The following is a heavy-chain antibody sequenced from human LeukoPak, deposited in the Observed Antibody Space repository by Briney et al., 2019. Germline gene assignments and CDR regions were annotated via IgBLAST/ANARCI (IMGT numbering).Heavy chain of an antibody. CDR3: ARAYHYYYMDV. CDR2: IYYSGST. Sequence: PSETLSLTCTVSGGSISSSSYYWGWIRQPPGKGLEWIGSIYYSGSTYYNPSLKSRLTMSVDTSKNQFSLKLSSVTAADTAVYYCARAYHYYYMDVWGKGTTITVSS. CDR1: GGSISSSSYY. V-gene: IGHV4-39*07. J-gene: IGHJ6*03.